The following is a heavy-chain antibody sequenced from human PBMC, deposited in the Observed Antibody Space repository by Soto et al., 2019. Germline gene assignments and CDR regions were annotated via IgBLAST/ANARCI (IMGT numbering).Heavy chain of an antibody. D-gene: IGHD3-3*01. CDR2: ISAGGVNT. J-gene: IGHJ4*02. Sequence: EVQLLESGGGLVQPGGSLRLSCAASGFTFSSYAMSWVRQAPGKGLDWVSAISAGGVNTYNADSVKGRFTISRDNCKSTLYLQMNSLRAEDTAVYYCAKLMGGDFWSAYSDWGQGTLVTVSS. V-gene: IGHV3-23*01. CDR1: GFTFSSYA. CDR3: AKLMGGDFWSAYSD.